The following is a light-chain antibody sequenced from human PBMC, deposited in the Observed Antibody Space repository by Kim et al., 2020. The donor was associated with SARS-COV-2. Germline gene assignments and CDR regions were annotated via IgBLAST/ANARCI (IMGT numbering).Light chain of an antibody. CDR1: DMGKKS. CDR2: YDT. CDR3: QVWDSGSDQWV. J-gene: IGLJ3*02. Sequence: APGKTATITGGGDDMGKKSVHWYQQKPGQAPVLVIYYDTDRPSGIPERFSASNSGNTATLTVSRVEAGDEADYYCQVWDSGSDQWVFGGGTKLTVL. V-gene: IGLV3-21*04.